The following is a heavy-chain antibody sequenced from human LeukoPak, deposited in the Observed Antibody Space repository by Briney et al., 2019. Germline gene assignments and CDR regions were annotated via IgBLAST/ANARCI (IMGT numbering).Heavy chain of an antibody. CDR1: GGSISSGGYS. J-gene: IGHJ4*02. Sequence: PSQTLSLTCAVSGGSISSGGYSWSWIRQPPGKGLEWIGYIYHSGSTYYNPSLKSRVTISVDRSKNQFSLKLSSVTAADTAVYYCARKRGYTLDYWGQGTLVTVSS. CDR2: IYHSGST. CDR3: ARKRGYTLDY. D-gene: IGHD5-12*01. V-gene: IGHV4-30-2*01.